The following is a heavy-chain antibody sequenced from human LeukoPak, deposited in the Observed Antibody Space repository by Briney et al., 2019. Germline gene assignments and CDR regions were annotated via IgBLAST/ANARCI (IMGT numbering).Heavy chain of an antibody. CDR3: ARLSSLANIAARGRTWLDP. J-gene: IGHJ5*02. CDR1: GGSINNSY. D-gene: IGHD6-6*01. CDR2: IYYSGST. V-gene: IGHV4-59*01. Sequence: SETLSLTCTVSGGSINNSYWTWIRQPPGKGLEWIGHIYYSGSTDYSPSLKSRVTISVDTSKNQFSLKLSSVTAADTAVYYCARLSSLANIAARGRTWLDPWGQGSLVTVSS.